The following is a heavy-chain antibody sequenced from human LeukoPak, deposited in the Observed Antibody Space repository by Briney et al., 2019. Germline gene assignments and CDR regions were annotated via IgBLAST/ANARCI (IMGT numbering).Heavy chain of an antibody. V-gene: IGHV4-30-2*01. Sequence: SSQTLSLTCAVSGGSSSSGDYSWSCLRQPPGKVLEWIGYIYHSGNTYYNPSLKSLTTISVDRSKNQFLLKLSSVTAADTAVYFWARASNWSGYYTGPIYFFGHRGPGTPGTAS. CDR3: ARASNWSGYYTGPIYFFGH. CDR2: IYHSGNT. J-gene: IGHJ4*02. D-gene: IGHD3-3*01. CDR1: GGSSSSGDYS.